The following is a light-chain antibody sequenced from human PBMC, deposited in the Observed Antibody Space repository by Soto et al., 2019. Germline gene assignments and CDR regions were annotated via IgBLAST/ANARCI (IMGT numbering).Light chain of an antibody. CDR2: DVN. CDR1: SSDIVGYNY. CDR3: SSYSSTGTPV. J-gene: IGLJ3*02. V-gene: IGLV2-14*03. Sequence: QSALTQPASVSGSPGQSITISCTSTSSDIVGYNYVSWYQHHPGKAPKLLIYDVNNRPSGVSNRFSGSKSGNTASLTISGRECEDEADYYCSSYSSTGTPVFGGGTKLTVL.